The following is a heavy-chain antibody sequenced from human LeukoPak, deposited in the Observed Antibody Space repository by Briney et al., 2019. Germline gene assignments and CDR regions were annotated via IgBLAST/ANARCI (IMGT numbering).Heavy chain of an antibody. CDR2: ISYDGSNK. J-gene: IGHJ4*02. Sequence: GGSLRLSCAASGFTFSSYAMHWVRQAPGKGLEWVAVISYDGSNKYYADSVKGRFTISRDNSKNTLYLQMNSLRAEDTAVYYCARDGQSVPARPMDSWDQGTLVTVSS. D-gene: IGHD6-6*01. CDR1: GFTFSSYA. V-gene: IGHV3-30-3*01. CDR3: ARDGQSVPARPMDS.